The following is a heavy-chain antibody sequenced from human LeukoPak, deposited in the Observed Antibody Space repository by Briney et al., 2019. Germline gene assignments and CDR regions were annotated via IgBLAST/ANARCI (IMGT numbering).Heavy chain of an antibody. CDR3: ARVGGSYSIGAFDI. V-gene: IGHV3-74*01. D-gene: IGHD1-26*01. CDR1: GFTFSTYW. J-gene: IGHJ3*02. CDR2: INRDGSIT. Sequence: GGSLRLSCAASGFTFSTYWMHWVRQAPGKGLVWVSRINRDGSITSYADSVKGRFTISRDNAKNSLYLQMNSLRVEDTAVYYCARVGGSYSIGAFDIWGQGTMVTVSS.